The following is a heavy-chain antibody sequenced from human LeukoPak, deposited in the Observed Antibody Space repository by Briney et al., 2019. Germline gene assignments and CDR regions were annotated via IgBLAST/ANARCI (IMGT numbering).Heavy chain of an antibody. V-gene: IGHV3-69-1*01. CDR1: GFTFSDYY. D-gene: IGHD6-19*01. J-gene: IGHJ4*02. CDR3: ARDSIEAGMFDY. CDR2: ISSSSYI. Sequence: GGSLRLSCAASGFTFSDYYMSWIRQAPGKGLEWVSSISSSSYIYYADSVKGRFTISRDNAKNSLYLQMNSLRAEDTAVYYCARDSIEAGMFDYWGQGTLVTVSS.